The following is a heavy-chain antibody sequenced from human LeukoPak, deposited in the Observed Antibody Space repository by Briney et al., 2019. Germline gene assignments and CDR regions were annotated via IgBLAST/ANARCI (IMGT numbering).Heavy chain of an antibody. Sequence: ASVKVSCKASGGTFSSYAISWVRQAPGQGLEWMGGIIPTFGTANYAQKFQGRVTITADESTSTAYMELSSLRSEDTAVYYCARGNYYDSSGYYPTCFDYWGQGTLVTVSS. CDR3: ARGNYYDSSGYYPTCFDY. J-gene: IGHJ4*02. V-gene: IGHV1-69*13. CDR2: IIPTFGTA. CDR1: GGTFSSYA. D-gene: IGHD3-22*01.